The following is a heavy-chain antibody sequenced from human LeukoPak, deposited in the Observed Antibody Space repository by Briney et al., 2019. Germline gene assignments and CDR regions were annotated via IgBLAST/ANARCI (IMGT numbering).Heavy chain of an antibody. CDR3: AEDIHGSGSYGFDY. CDR2: ISGRGGST. D-gene: IGHD3-10*01. J-gene: IGHJ4*02. CDR1: GFTFSSYA. V-gene: IGHV3-23*01. Sequence: GGSLRLSCAASGFTFSSYAMTWVRQSPGKGLEWVSSISGRGGSTYYADSVKGRFTISRDNSKNTLYLQMSSLRVEDTAVYYCAEDIHGSGSYGFDYWGQGTLVTVSS.